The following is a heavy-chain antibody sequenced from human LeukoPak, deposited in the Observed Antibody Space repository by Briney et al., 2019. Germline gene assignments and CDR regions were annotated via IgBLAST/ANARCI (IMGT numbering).Heavy chain of an antibody. J-gene: IGHJ4*02. V-gene: IGHV1-2*06. D-gene: IGHD2-21*01. Sequence: ASVKVSCKASGGTFSSYAISWVRQAPGQGLEWMGRINPNSGGTNYAQKFQGRVTMTRDTSISTAYMELSRLRSDDTAVYYCARGSSILSDYWGQGTLVTVSS. CDR1: GGTFSSYA. CDR3: ARGSSILSDY. CDR2: INPNSGGT.